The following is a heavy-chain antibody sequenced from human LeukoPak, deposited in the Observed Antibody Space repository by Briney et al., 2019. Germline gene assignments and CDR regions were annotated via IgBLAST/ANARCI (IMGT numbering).Heavy chain of an antibody. CDR1: VFTFSSYW. J-gene: IGHJ5*02. CDR3: ARDDEYCSSTSCYPNNWFDP. CDR2: IKQDGCEK. V-gene: IGHV3-7*01. Sequence: GGSLRLSCAASVFTFSSYWMSWVRQAPGKGLEGVANIKQDGCEKYYVDSVKGRFTISRDNAKNSMYLQMNSLRAEDTAVYYWARDDEYCSSTSCYPNNWFDPWGQGTLVTVSS. D-gene: IGHD2-2*01.